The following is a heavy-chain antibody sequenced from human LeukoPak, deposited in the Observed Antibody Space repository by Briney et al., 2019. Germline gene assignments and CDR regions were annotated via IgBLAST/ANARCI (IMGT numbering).Heavy chain of an antibody. J-gene: IGHJ5*02. CDR2: ISAYNGNT. D-gene: IGHD1-1*01. Sequence: GASVKVSCKASGYTFTTYGITWVRQAPGQGLEWMGWISAYNGNTNFAQKVQGRVTMTTDTSTSTAYMELRSLRSDDTAVYYCARGGPMGYTASGSWGQGTLVTVSS. CDR3: ARGGPMGYTASGS. V-gene: IGHV1-18*01. CDR1: GYTFTTYG.